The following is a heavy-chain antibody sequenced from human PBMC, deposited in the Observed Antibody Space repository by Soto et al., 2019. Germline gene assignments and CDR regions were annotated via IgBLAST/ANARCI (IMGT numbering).Heavy chain of an antibody. Sequence: LSLTCAVYGGSFSGYYWSWIRQPPGKGLEWIGEINHSGSTNYNPSLKSRVTISVDTSKNQFSLKLSSVTAADTAVYYCARGVGELLRYYYYYGMDVWGQATTVTVSS. CDR3: ARGVGELLRYYYYYGMDV. CDR2: INHSGST. V-gene: IGHV4-34*01. J-gene: IGHJ6*02. CDR1: GGSFSGYY. D-gene: IGHD1-26*01.